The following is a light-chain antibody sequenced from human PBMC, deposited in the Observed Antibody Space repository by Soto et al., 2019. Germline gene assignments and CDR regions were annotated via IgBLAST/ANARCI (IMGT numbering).Light chain of an antibody. CDR2: EVS. CDR3: CSYAGSSTYV. CDR1: SSDVGSYNL. J-gene: IGLJ1*01. V-gene: IGLV2-23*02. Sequence: SVLTQPASVSGSPGQSITISCTGTSSDVGSYNLVSWYQQHPGKAPKLMIYEVSKRPSGVSNRFSGSKSGNTASLTISGLQAEHEADYYCCSYAGSSTYVFGTGTKVTVL.